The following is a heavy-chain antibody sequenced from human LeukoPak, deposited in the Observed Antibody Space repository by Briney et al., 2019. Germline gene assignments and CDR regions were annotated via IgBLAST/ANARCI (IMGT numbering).Heavy chain of an antibody. J-gene: IGHJ6*03. Sequence: GGSLRLSCAASGFTFSSYGMSWVRQAPGKGLEWVSAISDSVGRTYYADSVKGRFTISRDNSKNTLYLLMMSLRAEDTAVYYCAKDYGMMGGRYYYYMDVWGKGTTVTISS. CDR1: GFTFSSYG. D-gene: IGHD3-16*01. CDR2: ISDSVGRT. CDR3: AKDYGMMGGRYYYYMDV. V-gene: IGHV3-23*01.